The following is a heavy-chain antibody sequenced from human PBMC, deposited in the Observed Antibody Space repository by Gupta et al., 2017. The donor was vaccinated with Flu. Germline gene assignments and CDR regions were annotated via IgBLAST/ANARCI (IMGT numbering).Heavy chain of an antibody. CDR2: IYCNDDK. Sequence: ITLKESGPTLVTPTQTLTLTCTFSGFSLSTSEVGVGWFRQPPGKALEWLALIYCNDDKRYSSSLKSRLTITKDTSKNQVVLTMTNMDPVETATYYCAHDNSTPSRNDAFDIWGQGTMVTVSS. CDR1: GFSLSTSEVG. D-gene: IGHD2/OR15-2a*01. V-gene: IGHV2-5*01. J-gene: IGHJ3*02. CDR3: AHDNSTPSRNDAFDI.